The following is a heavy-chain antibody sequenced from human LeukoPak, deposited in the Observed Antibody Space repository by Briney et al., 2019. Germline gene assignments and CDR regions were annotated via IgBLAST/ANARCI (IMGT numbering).Heavy chain of an antibody. CDR2: INPNSGGT. Sequence: ASVKVSCKASGYTFTGYYMHWVRQAPGQGLEWMGWINPNSGGTNYAQKFQGRVTMTRDTSISTAYMELSRLRSDDTAVYYCVRPLGSQGSYPLYNYWGQGTLVTVSS. CDR3: VRPLGSQGSYPLYNY. CDR1: GYTFTGYY. D-gene: IGHD3-16*01. J-gene: IGHJ4*02. V-gene: IGHV1-2*02.